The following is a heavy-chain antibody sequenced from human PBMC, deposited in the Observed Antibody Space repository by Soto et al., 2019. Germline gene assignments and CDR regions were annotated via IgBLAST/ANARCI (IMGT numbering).Heavy chain of an antibody. J-gene: IGHJ6*02. CDR2: ISSSGSTI. CDR1: GFTFSDYY. CDR3: AREGCSGGSCYSLYYYYYGMDV. V-gene: IGHV3-11*01. Sequence: GGSLRLSCAASGFTFSDYYMSWIRQAPGKGLEWVSYISSSGSTIYYADSVKGRFTISRGNAKNSLYLQMNSLRAEDTAVYYCAREGCSGGSCYSLYYYYYGMDVWGQGTTVTVSS. D-gene: IGHD2-15*01.